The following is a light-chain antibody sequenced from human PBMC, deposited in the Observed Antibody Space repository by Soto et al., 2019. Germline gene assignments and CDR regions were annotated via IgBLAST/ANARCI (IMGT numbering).Light chain of an antibody. J-gene: IGLJ1*01. CDR2: EDN. Sequence: NFMLTQPHSLSESPGKTVTISCTRSSGSIASNYVQWYQQRPGSSPTTVIYEDNQRPSGVPDRFSGSIDSSSNSASLTISGLKTEDEADYYCQSYDSSNVFGTGTKLTVL. CDR1: SGSIASNY. CDR3: QSYDSSNV. V-gene: IGLV6-57*01.